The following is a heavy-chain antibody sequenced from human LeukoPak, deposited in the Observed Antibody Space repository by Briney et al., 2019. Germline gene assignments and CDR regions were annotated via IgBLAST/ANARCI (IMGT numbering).Heavy chain of an antibody. J-gene: IGHJ4*02. Sequence: PGGSLRLSCAASGFTFSSYWMHWVRHAPGKGLVWVSRISRDGSSTTYADSVKGRVTISRDNTKNTVYLQMNSLRAEDTAVYYCARGRLWNIDYWGQGTLVTVSS. D-gene: IGHD1/OR15-1a*01. CDR3: ARGRLWNIDY. CDR2: ISRDGSST. V-gene: IGHV3-74*01. CDR1: GFTFSSYW.